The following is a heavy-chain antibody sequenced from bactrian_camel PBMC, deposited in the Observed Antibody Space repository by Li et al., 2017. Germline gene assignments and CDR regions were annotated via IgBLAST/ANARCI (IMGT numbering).Heavy chain of an antibody. Sequence: STLCMGWFRQAPGKEREGVATTYSGDGSTYYNDAVKGRFTVSRDNARKMVYLQMDSLKPGDTAKYYCAATRDHYDCAAWTQGGGEQVYLLGPGDPGHR. V-gene: IGHV3S25*01. J-gene: IGHJ4*01. CDR2: TYSGDGST. CDR1: STLC. CDR3: AATRDHYDCAAWTQGGGEQVYL. D-gene: IGHD5*01.